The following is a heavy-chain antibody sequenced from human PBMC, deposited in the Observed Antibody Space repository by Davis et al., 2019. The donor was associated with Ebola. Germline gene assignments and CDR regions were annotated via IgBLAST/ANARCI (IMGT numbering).Heavy chain of an antibody. J-gene: IGHJ4*02. Sequence: ASVKVSCKSSGDPFTTHAITWVRQAPGQGLEWMGWMSTNNGNTNYAQKLQGRVTMTTDTSTSTAYMELRSLRSDDTAVYYCARDLLRDIVVVVAATTPGYWGQGTLVTVSS. D-gene: IGHD2-15*01. CDR2: MSTNNGNT. CDR1: GDPFTTHA. V-gene: IGHV1-18*04. CDR3: ARDLLRDIVVVVAATTPGY.